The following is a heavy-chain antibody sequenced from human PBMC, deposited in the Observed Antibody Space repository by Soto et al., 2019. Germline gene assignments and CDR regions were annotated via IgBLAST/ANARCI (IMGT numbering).Heavy chain of an antibody. CDR3: ATRSPPIVGATSFHY. V-gene: IGHV4-39*01. J-gene: IGHJ4*02. CDR2: IYYSGST. Sequence: SETLSLTCTVSSAPVSSSTYTWGWIRQPPGKGLEWIGSIYYSGSTYYKTSLNSRVTVSVDTSKKQSYLKVTSETAADIAVYYCATRSPPIVGATSFHYWGQGTLVTVSS. CDR1: SAPVSSSTYT. D-gene: IGHD1-26*01.